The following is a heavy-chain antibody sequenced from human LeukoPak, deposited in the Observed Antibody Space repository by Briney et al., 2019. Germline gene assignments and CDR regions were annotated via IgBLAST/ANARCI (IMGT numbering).Heavy chain of an antibody. CDR3: AKKGGYSYGYDY. CDR1: GFTFSSYA. D-gene: IGHD5-18*01. V-gene: IGHV3-23*01. CDR2: ISGSGGST. J-gene: IGHJ4*02. Sequence: GGSLRLSCAASGFTFSSYAMSWVRQAPGTGLEWVSAISGSGGSTYYADSVKGRFTISRDNSKNTLYLQMNSLRAEDTAVYYCAKKGGYSYGYDYWGQGTLVTVSS.